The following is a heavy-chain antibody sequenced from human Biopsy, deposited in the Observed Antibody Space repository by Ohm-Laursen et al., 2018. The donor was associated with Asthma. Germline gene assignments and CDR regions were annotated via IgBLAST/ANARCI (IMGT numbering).Heavy chain of an antibody. CDR2: ISYDGGNK. Sequence: SLRLSCTASGFTFSIYDIHWVRQAPGKGLEWVAVISYDGGNKFYGDSVKGRFTLSRDNSRNTLYLQMNSLRVEDTAIYYCARTHERWTSIQDNALDIWGQGTMVIVSS. CDR3: ARTHERWTSIQDNALDI. CDR1: GFTFSIYD. V-gene: IGHV3-30*03. J-gene: IGHJ3*02. D-gene: IGHD4-23*01.